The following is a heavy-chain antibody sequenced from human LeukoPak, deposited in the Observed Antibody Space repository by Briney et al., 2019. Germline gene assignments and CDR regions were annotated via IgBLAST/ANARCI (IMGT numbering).Heavy chain of an antibody. CDR1: GFTFSSYE. J-gene: IGHJ4*02. V-gene: IGHV3-48*03. CDR3: AKGGYFYDSSDAY. Sequence: GGSLRLSCAASGFTFSSYEMNWVRQAPGKGLEWLSYISSIGSAIYYADSVKGRFTISRDNAKNSLYLQMNSLRAEDTAVYYCAKGGYFYDSSDAYWGQGTLVTVSS. D-gene: IGHD3-22*01. CDR2: ISSIGSAI.